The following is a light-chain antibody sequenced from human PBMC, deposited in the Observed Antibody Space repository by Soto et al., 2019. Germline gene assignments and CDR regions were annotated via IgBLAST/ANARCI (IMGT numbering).Light chain of an antibody. V-gene: IGKV3-11*01. J-gene: IGKJ5*01. CDR3: QQRSNWPPIT. Sequence: EIVSAQSPGALSLSPGERATRCCRASQSVSSDLAWYQQKPGQAPRLLIYDASNRATGIPARFSGSGSGTDFTLTISSLEPEDFAVYYCQQRSNWPPITFGQGTRLEIK. CDR1: QSVSSD. CDR2: DAS.